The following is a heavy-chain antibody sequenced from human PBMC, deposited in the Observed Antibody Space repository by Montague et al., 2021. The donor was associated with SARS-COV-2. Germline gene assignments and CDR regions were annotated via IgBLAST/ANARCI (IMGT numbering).Heavy chain of an antibody. J-gene: IGHJ4*02. CDR1: GDSVSSNSAA. D-gene: IGHD3-10*01. CDR2: TYYRYKWYN. CDR3: ARGGWGAPGTGRLFDY. Sequence: CAISGDSVSSNSAAWNWIRQSPSRGLEWLGRTYYRYKWYNDYAVSVKSRITINPDTSKNQFSLQLNSVTPEDTAVYYCARGGWGAPGTGRLFDYWGRGTLVTVSS. V-gene: IGHV6-1*01.